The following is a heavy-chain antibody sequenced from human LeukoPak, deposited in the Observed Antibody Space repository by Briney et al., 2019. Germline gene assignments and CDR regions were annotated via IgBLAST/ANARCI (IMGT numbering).Heavy chain of an antibody. CDR3: AKIFHRYGLFDY. D-gene: IGHD2/OR15-2a*01. V-gene: IGHV3-23*01. Sequence: GGSLRLSRAASGFTFSSYAMSWVRQAPGKGLEWVSAISGSGGSTYYADSVKGRFTISRDNSKNTLYLQMNSLRAEDTAVYYCAKIFHRYGLFDYWGQGTLVTVSS. CDR2: ISGSGGST. CDR1: GFTFSSYA. J-gene: IGHJ4*02.